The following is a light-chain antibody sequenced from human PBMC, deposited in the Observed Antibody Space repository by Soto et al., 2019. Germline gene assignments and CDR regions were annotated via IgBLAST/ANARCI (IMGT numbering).Light chain of an antibody. CDR1: QSVSNNY. V-gene: IGKV3-20*01. J-gene: IGKJ1*01. CDR3: QQYAYWPET. Sequence: EIALTQSPGTLSLSPGERATLSCRASQSVSNNYLAWYQQKPGQAPRLLIYGASNRATGIPDRFSGSGSGTDFTLTISRLEPEDFAVYYCQQYAYWPETFGQGTKVDIK. CDR2: GAS.